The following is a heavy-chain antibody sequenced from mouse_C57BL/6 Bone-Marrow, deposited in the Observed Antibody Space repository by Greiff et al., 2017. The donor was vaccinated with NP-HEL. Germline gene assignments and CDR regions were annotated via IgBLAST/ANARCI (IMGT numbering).Heavy chain of an antibody. CDR3: ARGNYYYGRRALYYYAMDY. D-gene: IGHD1-1*01. V-gene: IGHV1-52*01. Sequence: QVQLQQPGAELVRPGSSVKLSCKASGYTFTSYWMHWVKQRPIQGLEWIGNIDPSDSETHYNQKFKDKTTLTVDKSSSTAYMQLSSLTSEDSAVYYCARGNYYYGRRALYYYAMDYWGQGTSVTVSS. CDR1: GYTFTSYW. J-gene: IGHJ4*01. CDR2: IDPSDSET.